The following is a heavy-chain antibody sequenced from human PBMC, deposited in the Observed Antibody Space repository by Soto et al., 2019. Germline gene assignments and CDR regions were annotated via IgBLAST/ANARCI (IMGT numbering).Heavy chain of an antibody. J-gene: IGHJ4*02. CDR1: GGTFSIYA. CDR2: IIPIFGTA. D-gene: IGHD5-12*01. V-gene: IGHV1-69*13. CDR3: ATGGYSGYDWDY. Sequence: SVKVSCKASGGTFSIYAISGVLQAPGQGLDWMGGIIPIFGTANYAQKFQGRVTITADESTSTAYMELSSLRSEDTAVYYCATGGYSGYDWDYWGQGTLVTVSS.